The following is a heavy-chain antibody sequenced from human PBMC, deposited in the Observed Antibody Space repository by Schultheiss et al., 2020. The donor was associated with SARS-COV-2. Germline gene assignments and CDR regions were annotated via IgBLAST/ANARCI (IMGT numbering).Heavy chain of an antibody. CDR3: AALHYDYVWGSDY. D-gene: IGHD3-16*01. Sequence: SVKVSCKASGGTFSSYAISWVRQAPGQGLEWMGRIIPILGIANYAQKFQGRVTITADKSTSTAYMELSSLRSEDTAVYYCAALHYDYVWGSDYWGQGTLVTVSS. CDR2: IIPILGIA. CDR1: GGTFSSYA. V-gene: IGHV1-69*04. J-gene: IGHJ4*02.